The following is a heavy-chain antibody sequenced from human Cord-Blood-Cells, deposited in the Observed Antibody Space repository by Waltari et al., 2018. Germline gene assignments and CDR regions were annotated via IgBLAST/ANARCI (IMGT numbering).Heavy chain of an antibody. Sequence: EVQLVESGGGLVKPGGSLRLSCAASGFTFSSYSMNWVRQAPGKWLGCVASIRNSSYIYYSASVHRRFTLSSDNATNSLYLQMTSLRSEDTAVYYCAREVVRWYYFDYWGQGTLVTVSS. CDR2: IRNSSYI. CDR1: GFTFSSYS. V-gene: IGHV3-21*01. J-gene: IGHJ4*02. D-gene: IGHD3-22*01. CDR3: AREVVRWYYFDY.